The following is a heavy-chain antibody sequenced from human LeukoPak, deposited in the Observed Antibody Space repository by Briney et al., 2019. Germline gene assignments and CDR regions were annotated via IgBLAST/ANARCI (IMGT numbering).Heavy chain of an antibody. CDR3: AKQGSEVVVAATNY. CDR1: GGSFSGYY. Sequence: ETLSLTCAVYGGSFSGYYWSWVRQAPGKGLEWVSAISGSGGNTYYADSVKGRFTISRDNSQNTLYLQMNSLRAEDTAVYYCAKQGSEVVVAATNYWGQGTLVTVSS. D-gene: IGHD2-15*01. J-gene: IGHJ4*02. CDR2: ISGSGGNT. V-gene: IGHV3-23*01.